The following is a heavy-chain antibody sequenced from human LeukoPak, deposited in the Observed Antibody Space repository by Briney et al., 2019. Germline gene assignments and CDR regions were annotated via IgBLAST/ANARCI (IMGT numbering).Heavy chain of an antibody. CDR1: GGSFSGYY. J-gene: IGHJ5*02. Sequence: SETLSLTCAVYGGSFSGYYWSWIRQPPGKGLEWIGEINHSGSTNYNPSLKSRVTISVDTSKNQFSLKLSSVTAADTAVYYCARGINYDILTGYCSGGANWFDPWGQGTLVTVSS. CDR3: ARGINYDILTGYCSGGANWFDP. D-gene: IGHD3-9*01. V-gene: IGHV4-34*01. CDR2: INHSGST.